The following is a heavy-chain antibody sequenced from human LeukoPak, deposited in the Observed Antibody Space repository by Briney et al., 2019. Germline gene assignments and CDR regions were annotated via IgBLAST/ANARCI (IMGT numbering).Heavy chain of an antibody. J-gene: IGHJ4*02. V-gene: IGHV3-48*02. Sequence: GGSLRLSCAASGFTFSSYNMNWVRQAPGKGLEWVSYISSSSSTIYYADSVKGRFTISRDNAKNSLYLQMNSLRDEDTAVYYCASQASKPYYYGSDNWGQGTLVTVSS. CDR2: ISSSSSTI. D-gene: IGHD3-10*01. CDR3: ASQASKPYYYGSDN. CDR1: GFTFSSYN.